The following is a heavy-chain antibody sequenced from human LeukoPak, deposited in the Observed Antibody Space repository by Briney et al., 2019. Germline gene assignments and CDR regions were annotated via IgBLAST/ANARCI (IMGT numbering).Heavy chain of an antibody. CDR1: GFTVSSNY. Sequence: GGSLRLSCAASGFTVSSNYMSWVRQAPGKGLEWVSVIYSGGSTYYADSVKGRFTISRDNSKNTLYLQMNSLRAEDTAVYYCARADDFWSGYFHWGQGTLVTVSS. CDR2: IYSGGST. V-gene: IGHV3-53*05. J-gene: IGHJ4*02. CDR3: ARADDFWSGYFH. D-gene: IGHD3-3*01.